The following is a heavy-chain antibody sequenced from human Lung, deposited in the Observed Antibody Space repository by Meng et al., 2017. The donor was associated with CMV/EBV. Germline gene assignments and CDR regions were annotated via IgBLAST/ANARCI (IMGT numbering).Heavy chain of an antibody. V-gene: IGHV3-69-1*01. CDR3: ARVLLDVRGWYYQGMDV. J-gene: IGHJ6*02. D-gene: IGHD6-19*01. Sequence: GGSLRLXCAASGFRFSDYYMTWIRQAPGKGLEWVSYISSSYAVDYADSLKGRFTISRDNAKNSLYLQMSSLRAEDTAVYYCARVLLDVRGWYYQGMDVWGQGTXVTVSS. CDR1: GFRFSDYY. CDR2: ISSSYAV.